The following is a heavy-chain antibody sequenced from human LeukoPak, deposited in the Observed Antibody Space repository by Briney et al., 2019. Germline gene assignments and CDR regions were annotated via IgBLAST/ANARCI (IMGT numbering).Heavy chain of an antibody. Sequence: AGSLRLSCAASGFTFTNYAMSWVRQAPGKGLEWVSGMSGRGVSTYYADSVKGRFTISSDNSKNTLYLQMNSLRAEDTAIYYCAKDCNGGNCYIDYWGQGTLVTVAS. J-gene: IGHJ4*02. CDR1: GFTFTNYA. D-gene: IGHD2-15*01. CDR3: AKDCNGGNCYIDY. CDR2: MSGRGVST. V-gene: IGHV3-23*01.